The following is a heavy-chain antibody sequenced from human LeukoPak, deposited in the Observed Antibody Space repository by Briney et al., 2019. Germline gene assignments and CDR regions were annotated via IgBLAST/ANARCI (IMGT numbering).Heavy chain of an antibody. D-gene: IGHD4/OR15-4a*01. CDR1: GGSISSYY. Sequence: PSETLSLTCTVSGGSISSYYWLWIRQPPGKGLEWIGYIYYSGSTNYNPSPKSRVTISVDTSKNQFSLKLSSVTAADTAVYYCARDDYNYFDYWGQGTLVTVSS. CDR2: IYYSGST. V-gene: IGHV4-59*01. J-gene: IGHJ4*02. CDR3: ARDDYNYFDY.